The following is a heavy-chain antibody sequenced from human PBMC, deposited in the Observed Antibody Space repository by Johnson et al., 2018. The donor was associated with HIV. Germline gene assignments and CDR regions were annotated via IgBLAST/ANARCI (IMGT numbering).Heavy chain of an antibody. CDR1: GFAFRSYW. J-gene: IGHJ3*02. CDR3: ARVRAGRENAFDI. CDR2: INSDGSST. D-gene: IGHD1-26*01. Sequence: MQLVESGGGVVQPGVSLRLSCAASGFAFRSYWMHWVRQAPGKGLVWVSRINSDGSSTSYADSVKGRFTISRDSAKNTLYLQMNSPRVDDTAIYYCARVRAGRENAFDIWGQGTMVTVSS. V-gene: IGHV3-74*02.